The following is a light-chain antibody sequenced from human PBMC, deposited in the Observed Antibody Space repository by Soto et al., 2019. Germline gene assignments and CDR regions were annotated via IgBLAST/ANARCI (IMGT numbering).Light chain of an antibody. CDR3: MQGTHWPLT. V-gene: IGKV2-30*01. J-gene: IGKJ4*01. CDR2: KVS. Sequence: DVVMTQSPLSLPVTLGQPASISCRSSQSLVDTDGNTYLSWFQQRPGQGPRRLIYKVSTRDSGVPDRFSGSGSGTDFTLKISRVEAEEVGIYFCMQGTHWPLTFGGGTKVEIK. CDR1: QSLVDTDGNTY.